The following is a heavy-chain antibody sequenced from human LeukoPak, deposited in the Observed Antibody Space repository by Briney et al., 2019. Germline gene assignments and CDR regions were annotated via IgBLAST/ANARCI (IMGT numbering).Heavy chain of an antibody. D-gene: IGHD6-13*01. J-gene: IGHJ4*02. CDR3: VSGPYPAAGTDHQFDY. V-gene: IGHV4-34*01. CDR1: GGSFSGYY. CDR2: INHSGST. Sequence: SETLSLTCAVYGGSFSGYYWTWIRQPPGKGLEWIGEINHSGSTNYNPSLKSRVTISLDTSKNQFSLKVSSVTAEDTAVYYCVSGPYPAAGTDHQFDYWGQGTLVTVSS.